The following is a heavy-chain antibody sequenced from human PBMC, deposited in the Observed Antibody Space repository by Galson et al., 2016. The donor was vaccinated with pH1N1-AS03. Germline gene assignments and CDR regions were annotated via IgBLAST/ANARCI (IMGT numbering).Heavy chain of an antibody. CDR3: ARGQNYDFWSGYYTTTDDYYYSMDV. V-gene: IGHV3-30*04. J-gene: IGHJ6*02. D-gene: IGHD3-3*01. CDR2: TSTDGRNQ. CDR1: GFIFSSFT. Sequence: SLRLSCATSGFIFSSFTMHWVRQAPGKGLEWVALTSTDGRNQNYADSVKGRFTVSRETAKNTMNLQMNSLRAEDTAIYYCARGQNYDFWSGYYTTTDDYYYSMDVWGQGTTVIVS.